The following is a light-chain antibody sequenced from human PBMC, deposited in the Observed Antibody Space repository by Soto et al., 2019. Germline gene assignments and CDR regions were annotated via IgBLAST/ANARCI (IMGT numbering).Light chain of an antibody. V-gene: IGKV3-15*01. J-gene: IGKJ5*01. CDR3: QHYNNWPIT. Sequence: EIVMTQSPASLSVSPWESVTLSCRASQSVASNLAWYQQKPGQAPRLLIYGTSTRATGVPDRFSGSGSGTDFTLTISSLQAADFAVYHCQHYNNWPITFGQGTRLEIK. CDR1: QSVASN. CDR2: GTS.